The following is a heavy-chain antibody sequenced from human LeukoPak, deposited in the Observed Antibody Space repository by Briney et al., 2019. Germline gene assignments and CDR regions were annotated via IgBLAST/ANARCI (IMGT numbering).Heavy chain of an antibody. V-gene: IGHV1-8*01. J-gene: IGHJ4*02. CDR2: MNPNSGNT. CDR3: ARGAYSGYDCNY. CDR1: GYTFASYD. D-gene: IGHD5-12*01. Sequence: GASVKVSCKASGYTFASYDINWVRQATGQGLEWMGWMNPNSGNTGYAQKFQGRVTMTRNTSISTAYMELSSLRSEDTAVYYCARGAYSGYDCNYWGQGTLVTVSS.